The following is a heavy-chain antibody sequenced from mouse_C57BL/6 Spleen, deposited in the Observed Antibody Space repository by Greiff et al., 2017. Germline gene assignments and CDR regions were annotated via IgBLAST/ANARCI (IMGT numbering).Heavy chain of an antibody. CDR2: IDPSDSYT. J-gene: IGHJ3*01. D-gene: IGHD2-5*01. CDR1: GYTFTSYW. Sequence: QVQLQQPGAELVMPGASVKLSCKASGYTFTSYWMHWVKQRPGQGLEWIGEIDPSDSYTNYNQKFKGKSTLTVDKSSSTASMQLSSLTSEDSAVYYWARWSYYSNYVGFAYWGQGTLVTVSA. V-gene: IGHV1-69*01. CDR3: ARWSYYSNYVGFAY.